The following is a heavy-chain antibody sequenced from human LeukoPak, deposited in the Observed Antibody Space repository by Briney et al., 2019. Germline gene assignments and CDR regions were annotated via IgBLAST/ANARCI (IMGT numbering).Heavy chain of an antibody. CDR2: INPSGGST. CDR3: ASPHGGCSGGSCYSFDY. J-gene: IGHJ4*02. V-gene: IGHV1-46*01. CDR1: GYTFTSYY. D-gene: IGHD2-15*01. Sequence: ASVTVSCTASGYTFTSYYMHWVRQAPGQGLEWMGIINPSGGSTSYAQKLQGRVTMTRDTSTSTVYMELSSLRSEDTAVYYCASPHGGCSGGSCYSFDYWGQGTLVTVSS.